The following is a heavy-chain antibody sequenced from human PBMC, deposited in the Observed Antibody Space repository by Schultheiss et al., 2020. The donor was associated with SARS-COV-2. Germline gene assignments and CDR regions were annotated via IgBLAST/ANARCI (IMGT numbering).Heavy chain of an antibody. CDR3: AKDPFSYSSSHGY. D-gene: IGHD6-6*01. J-gene: IGHJ4*02. CDR2: IYHSGST. Sequence: SETLSLTCTVSGASIGSFYLSWIRQPPGKGLEWIGSIYHSGSTYYNPSLKSRVTISVDTSKNQFSLKLSSVTAADTAVYYCAKDPFSYSSSHGYWGQGTLVTVSS. V-gene: IGHV4-59*12. CDR1: GASIGSFY.